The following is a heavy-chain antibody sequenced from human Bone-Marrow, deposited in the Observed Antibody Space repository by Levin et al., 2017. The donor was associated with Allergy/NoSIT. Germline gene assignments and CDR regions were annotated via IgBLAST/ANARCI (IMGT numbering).Heavy chain of an antibody. V-gene: IGHV3-23*01. CDR3: ATARLSVAGPFDY. Sequence: PGGSLRLSCAASGLTFSTNAMSWVRQAPGKGLEWVSAITGSSSNRYYADSVKGRFTISRDNSKNTLYLQVNSLRDEDTAVYYCATARLSVAGPFDYWGQGALVTVSS. CDR2: ITGSSSNR. CDR1: GLTFSTNA. J-gene: IGHJ4*02. D-gene: IGHD6-19*01.